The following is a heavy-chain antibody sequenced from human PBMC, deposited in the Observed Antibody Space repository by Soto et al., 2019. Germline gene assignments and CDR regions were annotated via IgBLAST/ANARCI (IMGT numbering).Heavy chain of an antibody. CDR2: ISGYNGDA. J-gene: IGHJ4*02. Sequence: QVQLVQSGAEVKKPGASVKVSCKASNYTFTNYGLSWVRQAPGQGLEWMGWISGYNGDAYYAQKVQGRGTMTTDTSTSTAYMELRSLRSDDTAVYYCARAEFSGYDYYFDYWGQGTLVTVSS. CDR1: NYTFTNYG. CDR3: ARAEFSGYDYYFDY. D-gene: IGHD5-12*01. V-gene: IGHV1-18*01.